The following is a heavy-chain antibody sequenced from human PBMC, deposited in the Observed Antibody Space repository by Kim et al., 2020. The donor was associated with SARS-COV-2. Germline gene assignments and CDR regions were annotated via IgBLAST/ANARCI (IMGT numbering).Heavy chain of an antibody. D-gene: IGHD6-19*01. CDR1: GGTFSSYA. Sequence: SVKVSCKASGGTFSSYAISWVRQAPGQGLEWMGGIIPIFGTANYAQKFQGRVTITADESTSTAYMELSSLRSEDTAVYYCARDVAQAVAGISLDYWGQGTLVTVSS. J-gene: IGHJ4*02. V-gene: IGHV1-69*13. CDR2: IIPIFGTA. CDR3: ARDVAQAVAGISLDY.